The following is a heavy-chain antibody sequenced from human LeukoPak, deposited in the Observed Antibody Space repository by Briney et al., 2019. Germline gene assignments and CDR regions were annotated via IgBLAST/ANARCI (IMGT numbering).Heavy chain of an antibody. CDR3: AKDHFGYSSSSLDY. D-gene: IGHD6-13*01. CDR2: ISASGGST. J-gene: IGHJ4*02. CDR1: EFSFNSYA. Sequence: GGSLRLSCSASEFSFNSYAMSWVRQAPGKRLEWVSAISASGGSTYSADSVKGRFTISRDNSKNTLYLQMNSLRAEDTAVYFCAKDHFGYSSSSLDYWGQGTLVTVSS. V-gene: IGHV3-23*01.